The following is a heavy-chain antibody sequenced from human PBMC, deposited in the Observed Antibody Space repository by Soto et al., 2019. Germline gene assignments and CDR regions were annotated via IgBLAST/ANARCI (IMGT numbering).Heavy chain of an antibody. Sequence: SETLSLTCAVYGVXFSGYYWSWIRQPPGKGLEWIGEINHSGSTNYNPSLKSRVAISVDTSKNQFSLNLSSVTAADTAVYYCARAQSIRGVIIVPYYFDYWGQGTLVTVSS. J-gene: IGHJ4*02. V-gene: IGHV4-34*01. CDR1: GVXFSGYY. CDR2: INHSGST. CDR3: ARAQSIRGVIIVPYYFDY. D-gene: IGHD3-10*01.